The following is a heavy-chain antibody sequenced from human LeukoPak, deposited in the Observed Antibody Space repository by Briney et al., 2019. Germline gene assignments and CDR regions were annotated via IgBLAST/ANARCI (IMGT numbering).Heavy chain of an antibody. CDR3: ATVGMWLRYCSSTSCYESFN. V-gene: IGHV1-69*13. CDR1: GGTFSNYA. CDR2: IIPLFGTA. Sequence: SVKVSCKASGGTFSNYAISWVRQAPGQGLEWMGGIIPLFGTANYAQRFQGRVTITADESTSTAYMALSSLRSEDTAIYYCATVGMWLRYCSSTSCYESFNWGQGTLVTVSS. J-gene: IGHJ4*02. D-gene: IGHD2-2*01.